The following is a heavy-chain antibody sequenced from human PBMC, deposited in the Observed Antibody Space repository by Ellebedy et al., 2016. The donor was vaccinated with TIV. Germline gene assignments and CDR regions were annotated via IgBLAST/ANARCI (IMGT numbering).Heavy chain of an antibody. Sequence: GESLKISCAASGFTFSSYSMNWVRQAPGKGLEWVSYISSSSSTIYYADSVKGRFTISRDNAKNSLYLQMNSLRAEDTAVYFCTRGKARTGYQYGMDLWGQGTTVTVSS. CDR2: ISSSSSTI. CDR3: TRGKARTGYQYGMDL. D-gene: IGHD2-2*01. J-gene: IGHJ6*02. V-gene: IGHV3-48*01. CDR1: GFTFSSYS.